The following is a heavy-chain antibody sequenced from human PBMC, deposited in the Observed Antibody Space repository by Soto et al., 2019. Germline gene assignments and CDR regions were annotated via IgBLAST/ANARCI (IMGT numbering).Heavy chain of an antibody. D-gene: IGHD5-18*01. CDR2: ISYDGSNK. Sequence: QSGGSLRLSCAASGFTFSFYAMHWVRQAPGKGLEWVAVISYDGSNKYHAESVKGRFTISRDNSRNTLYLELSSLRIDDTAVFYCARAANGGYSRGRTNFRGDSPVYDYWGLGTLVTVSS. J-gene: IGHJ4*02. CDR3: ARAANGGYSRGRTNFRGDSPVYDY. CDR1: GFTFSFYA. V-gene: IGHV3-30-3*01.